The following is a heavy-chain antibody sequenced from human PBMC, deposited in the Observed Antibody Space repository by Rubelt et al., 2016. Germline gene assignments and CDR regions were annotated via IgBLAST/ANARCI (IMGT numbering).Heavy chain of an antibody. CDR2: ISGSGAST. J-gene: IGHJ6*02. CDR3: ATESPGALRPQTSIHYDYCYGMDV. Sequence: GSLRLSCAASGFTFSSNAMSWVRQAPGKGLEWVSGISGSGASTYYADSVKGRFTISRDNAKNSLYLQMNSLRAEDTAVYYCATESPGALRPQTSIHYDYCYGMDVWGQGTTVTVSS. CDR1: GFTFSSNA. V-gene: IGHV3-23*01. D-gene: IGHD3-3*01.